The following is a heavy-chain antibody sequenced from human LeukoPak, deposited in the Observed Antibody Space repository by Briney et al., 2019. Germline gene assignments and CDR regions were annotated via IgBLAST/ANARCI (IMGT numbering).Heavy chain of an antibody. V-gene: IGHV4-4*07. CDR1: GGSISSYY. D-gene: IGHD6-19*01. CDR2: IYSSGST. J-gene: IGHJ4*02. CDR3: ARSRQADFDY. Sequence: SESLSLTCTVSGGSISSYYRSWIRQPAGKGLEWIGRIYSSGSTNNNPSLRSRVTMSVDTSRNQFSLRLSSVTAADTAVYYCARSRQADFDYWGQGTLVSASS.